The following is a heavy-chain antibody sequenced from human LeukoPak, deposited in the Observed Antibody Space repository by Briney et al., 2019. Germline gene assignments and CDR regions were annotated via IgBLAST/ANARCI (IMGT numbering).Heavy chain of an antibody. J-gene: IGHJ4*02. V-gene: IGHV4-59*01. CDR2: IYYTGST. Sequence: PSETLSLTCTVSGGSISTYYWSWIRQPPGKGLEWIGYIYYTGSTSYNPSLKSRATISVDTSKNQISLKLSSVTAADTAMYYCARDRFSGSYSDYWGQGTLVTVSS. CDR3: ARDRFSGSYSDY. D-gene: IGHD1-26*01. CDR1: GGSISTYY.